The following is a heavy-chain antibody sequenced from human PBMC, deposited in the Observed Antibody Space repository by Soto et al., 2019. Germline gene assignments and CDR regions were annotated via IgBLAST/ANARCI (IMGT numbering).Heavy chain of an antibody. D-gene: IGHD3-22*01. V-gene: IGHV4-30-2*01. J-gene: IGHJ5*02. Sequence: SETLSLTCTVSGGSFSPNYWSWIRQPPGKGLEWIGYIYHSGSTYYNPSLKSRVTISVDRSKNQFSLKLSSVTAADTAVYYCARVPHYYDSSRQVGGWFDPWGQGTLVTVSS. CDR3: ARVPHYYDSSRQVGGWFDP. CDR1: GGSFSPNY. CDR2: IYHSGST.